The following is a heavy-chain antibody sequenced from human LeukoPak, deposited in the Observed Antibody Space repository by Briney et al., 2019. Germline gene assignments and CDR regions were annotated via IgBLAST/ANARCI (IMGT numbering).Heavy chain of an antibody. CDR3: AREEALVEAFDI. Sequence: GGSLRLSCAASGFTFSSYAMHWVRQAPGKGLEWVAVISYDGSNKYYADSVKGRFTISRDNSKNTLYLQMNSLRAEDTAVYHCAREEALVEAFDIWGQGTMVTVSS. V-gene: IGHV3-30*04. CDR1: GFTFSSYA. J-gene: IGHJ3*02. CDR2: ISYDGSNK.